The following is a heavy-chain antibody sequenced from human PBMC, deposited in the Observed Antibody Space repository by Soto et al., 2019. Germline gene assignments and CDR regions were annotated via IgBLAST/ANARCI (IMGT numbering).Heavy chain of an antibody. J-gene: IGHJ5*02. D-gene: IGHD3-3*01. CDR3: ARGREISFGYNWCDP. CDR2: INPTEGRT. CDR1: GYPFTSYH. Sequence: QVQLVQSGAEMRKPGASLQLSCQTSGYPFTSYHVHWVRQAPGQGLEWLGVINPTEGRTRYSQKFQDRVNMTRDTSTSTVYMELSSLRSEDTAIYFCARGREISFGYNWCDPWGQGTLVTVSS. V-gene: IGHV1-46*01.